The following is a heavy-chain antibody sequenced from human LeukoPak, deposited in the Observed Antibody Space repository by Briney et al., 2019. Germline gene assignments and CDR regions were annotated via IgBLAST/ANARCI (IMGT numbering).Heavy chain of an antibody. CDR3: ARDLALIVVVPAALDAFDI. Sequence: GGSLRLSCAASGSTFSSYSMNWVRQAPGKGLEWVSSISSSSSYIYYADSVKDRFTISRDNAKNSLYLQMNSLRAEDTAVYYCARDLALIVVVPAALDAFDIWGQGTMVTVSS. V-gene: IGHV3-21*01. CDR2: ISSSSSYI. D-gene: IGHD2-2*01. J-gene: IGHJ3*02. CDR1: GSTFSSYS.